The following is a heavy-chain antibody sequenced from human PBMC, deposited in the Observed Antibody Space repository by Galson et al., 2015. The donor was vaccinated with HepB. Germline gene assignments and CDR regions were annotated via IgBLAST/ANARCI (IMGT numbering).Heavy chain of an antibody. Sequence: QSGAEVKKPGESLKISCKGSGYSFTSYWIGWVRQMPGKGLEWMGIIYPGDSDTRYSPSFQGQVTISADKSISTAYLQWSSLKASDTAMYYCARHEPPGYYYLYAFDIWGQGTMVTVSS. CDR1: GYSFTSYW. J-gene: IGHJ3*02. CDR2: IYPGDSDT. D-gene: IGHD3-22*01. CDR3: ARHEPPGYYYLYAFDI. V-gene: IGHV5-51*01.